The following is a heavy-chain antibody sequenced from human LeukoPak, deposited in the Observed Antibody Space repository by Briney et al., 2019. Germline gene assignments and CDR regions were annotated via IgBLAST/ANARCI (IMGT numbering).Heavy chain of an antibody. CDR1: GGSISSHY. CDR2: IYHIGSS. Sequence: SETLSLTCTVSGGSISSHYWSWIRQPPGKGPEWIGFIYHIGSSTDNPSLKSRVTTSLDTSKNQFSLKLSSVTAADTAVYYCARVSFDWPRTYFFDYWGQGALVTVSS. D-gene: IGHD3-9*01. CDR3: ARVSFDWPRTYFFDY. V-gene: IGHV4-59*11. J-gene: IGHJ4*02.